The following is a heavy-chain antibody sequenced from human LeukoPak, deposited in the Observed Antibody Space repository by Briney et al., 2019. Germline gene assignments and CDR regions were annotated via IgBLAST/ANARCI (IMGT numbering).Heavy chain of an antibody. CDR1: GGSIHSSSYH. Sequence: SETLSLTCSVSGGSIHSSSYHWGWIRQPPGKGLDWIGSNFYSGSTYYKPSLKSRVTISVDTSNNQFSLKLSSVTAADTAVYYCARTHLYYGMDVWGQGTTVTVSS. V-gene: IGHV4-39*01. J-gene: IGHJ6*02. CDR3: ARTHLYYGMDV. CDR2: NFYSGST.